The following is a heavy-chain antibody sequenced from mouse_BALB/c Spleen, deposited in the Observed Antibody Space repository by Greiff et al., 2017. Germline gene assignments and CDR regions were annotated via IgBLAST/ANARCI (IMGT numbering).Heavy chain of an antibody. Sequence: VKLVESGPGLVQPSQSLSITCTVSGFSLTSYGVHWVRQSPGKGLEWLGVIWSGGSTDYNAAFISRLSISKDNSKSQVFFKMNSLQANDTARYYCARAYYGRYFDYWGQGTTLTVSS. J-gene: IGHJ2*01. D-gene: IGHD1-2*01. CDR2: IWSGGST. CDR3: ARAYYGRYFDY. CDR1: GFSLTSYG. V-gene: IGHV2-2*02.